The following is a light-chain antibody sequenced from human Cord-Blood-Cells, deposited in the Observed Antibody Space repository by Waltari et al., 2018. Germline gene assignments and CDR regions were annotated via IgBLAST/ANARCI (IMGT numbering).Light chain of an antibody. J-gene: IGKJ2*01. Sequence: EIVLTQSPGTLSLSPGERATLSCRASQSVRSSYLAWYQQKPGQAPRLLIYGASRRATGIPDRFSGSGSGTDFTLTISRLEPEDFAVYYCQQYGSSYTFGQGTKLEIK. CDR3: QQYGSSYT. CDR2: GAS. CDR1: QSVRSSY. V-gene: IGKV3-20*01.